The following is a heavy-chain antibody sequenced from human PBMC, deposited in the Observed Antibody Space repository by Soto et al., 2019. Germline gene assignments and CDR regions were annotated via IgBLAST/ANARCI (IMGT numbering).Heavy chain of an antibody. CDR1: GFTFSSYN. D-gene: IGHD1-26*01. Sequence: VGSLRLSCAASGFTFSSYNMNWVRQAPGKGLEWVSSISDRTTYKYYADSVKGRFTISGDNAKSSLYLEMNSLRVEDTAVYYCARDRYSGSFGYWGQGTLVTVSS. V-gene: IGHV3-21*01. J-gene: IGHJ4*02. CDR2: ISDRTTYK. CDR3: ARDRYSGSFGY.